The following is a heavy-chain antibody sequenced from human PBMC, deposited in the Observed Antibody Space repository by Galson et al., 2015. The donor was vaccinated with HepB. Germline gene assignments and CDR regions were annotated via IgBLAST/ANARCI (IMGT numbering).Heavy chain of an antibody. D-gene: IGHD4-17*01. CDR2: IIPILGIA. J-gene: IGHJ4*02. CDR1: GGTFSSYA. Sequence: SVKVSCKASGGTFSSYAISWVRQAPGQGLEWMGGIIPILGIANYAQKFQGRVTITADKSTSTAYMELSSLRSEDTAVYYCARAVTQPYFDYWGQGTLVTVSS. V-gene: IGHV1-69*10. CDR3: ARAVTQPYFDY.